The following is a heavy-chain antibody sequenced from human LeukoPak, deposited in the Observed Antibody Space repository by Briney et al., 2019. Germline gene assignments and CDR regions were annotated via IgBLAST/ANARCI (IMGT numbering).Heavy chain of an antibody. CDR1: VGSISSYY. D-gene: IGHD4-11*01. CDR2: IYYSGST. CDR3: ARGGSLQFDP. Sequence: SETLSLTCTVSVGSISSYYWSWIRQPPGKGLEWIGYIYYSGSTNYNPSLKSRVTISVDTSKKQFSLKLRSVTAADTAVYYCARGGSLQFDPWGQGTLVTVSS. J-gene: IGHJ5*02. V-gene: IGHV4-59*01.